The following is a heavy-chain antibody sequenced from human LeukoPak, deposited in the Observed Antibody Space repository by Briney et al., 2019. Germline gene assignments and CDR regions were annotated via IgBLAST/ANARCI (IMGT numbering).Heavy chain of an antibody. CDR1: GGSISSGGYY. D-gene: IGHD5-12*01. CDR3: ARGGGGYSWYFDL. CDR2: IYYSGST. V-gene: IGHV4-31*03. J-gene: IGHJ2*01. Sequence: SQTLSLTCTVSGGSISSGGYYWSWIRQHPGEGPEWIGDIYYSGSTYYTPSLKNRVTISVATSKNQFSLRLSSVTAVDTAVYYCARGGGGYSWYFDLWGRGTLVTVSS.